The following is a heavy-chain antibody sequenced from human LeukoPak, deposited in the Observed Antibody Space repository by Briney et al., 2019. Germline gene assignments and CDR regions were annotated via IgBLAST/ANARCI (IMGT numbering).Heavy chain of an antibody. CDR1: GFTFSDYY. D-gene: IGHD2/OR15-2a*01. CDR2: ISSSGSTI. J-gene: IGHJ5*02. Sequence: GGSLRLSCAASGFTFSDYYMSWIRQAPGKGLEWVSYISSSGSTIYYADSVKGRFTISRDNAKNSLYLQMNSLRAEDTAVYYCARGRDPQFTYAGDNWFDPWRQGTLVTVSS. CDR3: ARGRDPQFTYAGDNWFDP. V-gene: IGHV3-11*04.